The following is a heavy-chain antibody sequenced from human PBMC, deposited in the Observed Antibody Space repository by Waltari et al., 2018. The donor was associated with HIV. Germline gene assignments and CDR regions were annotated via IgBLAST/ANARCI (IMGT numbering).Heavy chain of an antibody. J-gene: IGHJ4*02. V-gene: IGHV4-34*01. Sequence: QVQLQQWGAGLLKPSETLSLTCAVYGASFSGYYWTWIRQPPGKGLEGIGEINHRGRTNYNPSLKRRVTISVDTSKNQFSLKLSSVTAADTAGYYCARGSIVLVPAATNYFDYGGQGTLVTVSS. CDR1: GASFSGYY. D-gene: IGHD2-2*01. CDR3: ARGSIVLVPAATNYFDY. CDR2: INHRGRT.